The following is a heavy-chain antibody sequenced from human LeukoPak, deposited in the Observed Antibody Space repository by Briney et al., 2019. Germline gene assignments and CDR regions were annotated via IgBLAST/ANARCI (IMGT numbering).Heavy chain of an antibody. J-gene: IGHJ4*02. D-gene: IGHD6-13*01. V-gene: IGHV3-30*02. CDR1: GFSFSTSG. CDR2: LQNDGSEK. Sequence: SGGSLRLSCAPSGFSFSTSGMHWVRQAPGKGLEWVGFLQNDGSEKYFADSVKGRFTISRDNSKNTLYLQMNSLRAEDTAVYYCARESSRIAIGTLDFWSQGTLVTVSS. CDR3: ARESSRIAIGTLDF.